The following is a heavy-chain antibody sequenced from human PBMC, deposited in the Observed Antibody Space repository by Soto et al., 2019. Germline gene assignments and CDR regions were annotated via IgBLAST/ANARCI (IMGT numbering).Heavy chain of an antibody. CDR3: ARPPKAVANYYYYYGMDV. D-gene: IGHD6-19*01. J-gene: IGHJ6*02. CDR2: ISYDGSNK. V-gene: IGHV3-30-3*01. Sequence: QSGGSLRLSCAASGFTFSSYAMHWVRQAPGKGLEWVAVISYDGSNKYYADSVKGRFTISRDNSKNTLYLQMNSLRAEDTAVYYCARPPKAVANYYYYYGMDVWGQGTTVTVSS. CDR1: GFTFSSYA.